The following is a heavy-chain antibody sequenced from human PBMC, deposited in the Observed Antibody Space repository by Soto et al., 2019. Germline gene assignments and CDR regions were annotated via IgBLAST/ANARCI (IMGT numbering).Heavy chain of an antibody. V-gene: IGHV1-69*01. CDR3: ARDRESKSSASSGYPYWFDP. J-gene: IGHJ5*02. D-gene: IGHD3-22*01. Sequence: QVQLVQSGAEVKKPGSSVKVSCKASGGTFSSYAISWVRQAPGQGLEWMGGIIPIFGTANYAQKFQGRVTITADEYTSTAYLELSSLRSEDTAVYYWARDRESKSSASSGYPYWFDPWGQGTLVTVSS. CDR2: IIPIFGTA. CDR1: GGTFSSYA.